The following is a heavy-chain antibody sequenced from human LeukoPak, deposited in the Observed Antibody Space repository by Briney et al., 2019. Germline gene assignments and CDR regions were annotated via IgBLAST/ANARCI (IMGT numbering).Heavy chain of an antibody. CDR3: ARVSEYSYGYFDY. V-gene: IGHV4-30-2*01. Sequence: PSETLSLTCAVSGGSISSGGYSWSWIRQPPGKGLEWIGYIYHSGSTYYNPSLKSRVTISVDRSKNQFSLKLSSVTAADTAVYYCARVSEYSYGYFDYWAREPWSPSPQ. D-gene: IGHD5-18*01. CDR2: IYHSGST. J-gene: IGHJ4*02. CDR1: GGSISSGGYS.